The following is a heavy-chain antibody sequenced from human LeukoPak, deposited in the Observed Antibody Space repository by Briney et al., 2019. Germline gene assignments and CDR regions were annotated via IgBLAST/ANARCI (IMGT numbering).Heavy chain of an antibody. CDR1: GGSISSGDYP. V-gene: IGHV4-30-4*01. Sequence: SETLSLTCTVSGGSISSGDYPWSWIRQPPGKGLEWIGYIYYSGSTYYNPSLKSRVTISVDTSKNQFSLKLSSVTAADTAVYYCARDTYYYDSSGYCGAFDIWGQGTMVTVSS. D-gene: IGHD3-22*01. J-gene: IGHJ3*02. CDR3: ARDTYYYDSSGYCGAFDI. CDR2: IYYSGST.